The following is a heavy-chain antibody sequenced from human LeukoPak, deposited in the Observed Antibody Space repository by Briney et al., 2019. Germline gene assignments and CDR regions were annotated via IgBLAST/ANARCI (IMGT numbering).Heavy chain of an antibody. Sequence: SVKVSCKASGGTFSSYAISWVRQAPGQGLEWMGRIIAILGIANYAQKFQGRVTITADKSTSTAYMELSSLRSEDTAVYYCAIQGSGSYQGWFDPWGQGTLVTVSS. V-gene: IGHV1-69*04. CDR2: IIAILGIA. CDR1: GGTFSSYA. J-gene: IGHJ5*02. CDR3: AIQGSGSYQGWFDP. D-gene: IGHD1-26*01.